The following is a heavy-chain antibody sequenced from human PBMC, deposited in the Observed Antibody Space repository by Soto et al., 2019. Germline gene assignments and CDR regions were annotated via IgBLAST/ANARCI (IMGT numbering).Heavy chain of an antibody. CDR1: GGTFSSYT. CDR3: ARETRIQSYYYYYMDV. J-gene: IGHJ6*03. Sequence: SVKVSCKASGGTFSSYTISWVRQSPGQGLEWMGRIIPILGIANYAQKFQGRVTITADKSTSTAYMELSSLRSEDTAVYYCARETRIQSYYYYYMDVWGKGTTVTVSS. CDR2: IIPILGIA. V-gene: IGHV1-69*04.